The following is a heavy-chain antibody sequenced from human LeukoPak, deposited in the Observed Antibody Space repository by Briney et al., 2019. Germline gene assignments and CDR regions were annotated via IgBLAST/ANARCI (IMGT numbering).Heavy chain of an antibody. V-gene: IGHV4-61*02. Sequence: PSETLSLTCAVSGGSISSGSYYWSWIRQPAGKGLEWIGRIYTSGSTNYNPSLKSRVTISVDTSKNQFSLKLSSVTAADTAVYYCARHPQAGGNSNAFDIWGQGTMVTVSS. D-gene: IGHD4-23*01. J-gene: IGHJ3*02. CDR3: ARHPQAGGNSNAFDI. CDR2: IYTSGST. CDR1: GGSISSGSYY.